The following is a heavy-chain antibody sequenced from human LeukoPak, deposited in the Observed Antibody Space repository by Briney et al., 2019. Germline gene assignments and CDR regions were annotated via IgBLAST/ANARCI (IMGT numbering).Heavy chain of an antibody. D-gene: IGHD3-3*01. Sequence: ASVTVSCKASGYTFTNHGISWVRQAPGQGLEWMGWTSVKDGHTDYAQNYQGRVTMTTDTSTSTAYMELRSLRSDDTALYYCARESYYDFWSGFRDYWGQGTLVTVSS. CDR1: GYTFTNHG. CDR2: TSVKDGHT. CDR3: ARESYYDFWSGFRDY. V-gene: IGHV1-18*01. J-gene: IGHJ4*02.